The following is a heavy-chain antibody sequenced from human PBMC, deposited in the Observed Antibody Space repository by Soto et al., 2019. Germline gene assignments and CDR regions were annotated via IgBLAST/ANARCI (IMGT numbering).Heavy chain of an antibody. V-gene: IGHV3-23*01. Sequence: VRLLRVPCAAAGFTFVSYGGSWVRQTKGKGLERVSAISGSGGSTYYADSVKGRFTISRDNSKNTLYLQMNSLRAEDTAVYYCAKYVPIFGVVMGPSSYGMDVWGQGTTVTVSS. CDR1: GFTFVSYG. CDR3: AKYVPIFGVVMGPSSYGMDV. D-gene: IGHD3-3*01. J-gene: IGHJ6*02. CDR2: ISGSGGST.